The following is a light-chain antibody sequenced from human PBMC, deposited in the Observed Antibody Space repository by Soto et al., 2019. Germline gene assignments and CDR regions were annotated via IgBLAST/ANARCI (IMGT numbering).Light chain of an antibody. CDR1: QSVSSNY. J-gene: IGKJ5*01. CDR3: QQYGSSPPIT. Sequence: EIVLTQSPGTLSLSPGERATLSCRASQSVSSNYLAWYQQKPGQAPRLLIYGASNRATGLPDRFSGSGSGTDFTLTISRLEPEDFAVYYCQQYGSSPPITFGQGTRLEIK. V-gene: IGKV3-20*01. CDR2: GAS.